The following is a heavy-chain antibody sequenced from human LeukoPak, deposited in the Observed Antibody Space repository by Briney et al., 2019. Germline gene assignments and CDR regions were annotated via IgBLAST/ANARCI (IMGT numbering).Heavy chain of an antibody. D-gene: IGHD3-10*02. Sequence: GGSLRLSCATSGFTFSSYAMSWVRQAPGKGLEWVSTVSGGSGSTWYADSVKGRFTISRDNSKNTLYLQMNSLRAEDTAVYYRATYGRGDFDYWGQGTLVTVSS. J-gene: IGHJ4*02. CDR1: GFTFSSYA. CDR2: VSGGSGST. CDR3: ATYGRGDFDY. V-gene: IGHV3-23*01.